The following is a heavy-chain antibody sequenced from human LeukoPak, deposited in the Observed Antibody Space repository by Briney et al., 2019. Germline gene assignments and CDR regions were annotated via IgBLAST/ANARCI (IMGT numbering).Heavy chain of an antibody. Sequence: SGGSLRLSCATSGYTFSSHGSTWVRQAPGKGLEWVSTINGAGDNTYYAETVKGRFTISRDNSKNTLYLQMHSLRAEDTAIYYCAKVSVCYGCYLDYWGQGTLVTVS. J-gene: IGHJ4*02. D-gene: IGHD3-16*01. CDR2: INGAGDNT. CDR3: AKVSVCYGCYLDY. CDR1: GYTFSSHG. V-gene: IGHV3-23*01.